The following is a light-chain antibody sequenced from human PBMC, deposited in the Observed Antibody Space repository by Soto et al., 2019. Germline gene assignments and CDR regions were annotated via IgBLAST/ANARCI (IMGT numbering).Light chain of an antibody. V-gene: IGKV3-15*01. CDR2: DAS. CDR1: QSISRS. Sequence: EIVLAQSPAILYVSPGERATLSCRASQSISRSLAWYQQKPGQAPRLLISDASTRATGIPARFSGSGSGTEFTLTISSLQSQDFVVYYCQQYNSWPPITFGQGTRLEI. CDR3: QQYNSWPPIT. J-gene: IGKJ5*01.